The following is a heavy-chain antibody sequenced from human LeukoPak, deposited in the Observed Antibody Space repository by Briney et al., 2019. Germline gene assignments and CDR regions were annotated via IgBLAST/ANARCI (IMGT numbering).Heavy chain of an antibody. D-gene: IGHD6-19*01. CDR2: ISYDGRS. Sequence: GGSLRLSCAASGFSFSGYSMNWVRQAPGKGLEWVAIISYDGRSNYADFVKGRFTISRDNPKNTVYLQMSSVRPEDTAMYHCAKDTGYSSLWGQGTLVIVSA. CDR1: GFSFSGYS. V-gene: IGHV3-30*18. CDR3: AKDTGYSSL. J-gene: IGHJ4*02.